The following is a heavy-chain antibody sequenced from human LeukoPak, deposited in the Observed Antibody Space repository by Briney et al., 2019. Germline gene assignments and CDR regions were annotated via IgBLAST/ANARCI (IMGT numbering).Heavy chain of an antibody. J-gene: IGHJ4*02. V-gene: IGHV3-64*01. CDR3: ARVSGSYSGIDY. Sequence: GGSLRLSCAASGFTFSSYAMHWVRQAPGKGLEYVSAISSNGGSTYYANSVKGRFTISRDNPKNTLYLQMGSLRAEDMAVYYCARVSGSYSGIDYWGQGTLVTVSS. CDR2: ISSNGGST. D-gene: IGHD1-26*01. CDR1: GFTFSSYA.